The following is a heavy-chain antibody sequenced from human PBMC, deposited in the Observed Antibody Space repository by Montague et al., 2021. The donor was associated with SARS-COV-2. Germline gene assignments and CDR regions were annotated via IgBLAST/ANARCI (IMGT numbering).Heavy chain of an antibody. CDR2: SNDRGSS. J-gene: IGHJ3*01. Sequence: SETLSLTCAVYGGSFTDFYWTWIRQHPGKGLEWIGESNDRGSSNYNPSLKNRVTITVDKSTNQNSLKLTSLTAADTATYYCARGQVTGFTLLIAFPAAGAIDVWGQGTTVTVS. D-gene: IGHD1-14*01. CDR1: GGSFTDFY. V-gene: IGHV4-34*01. CDR3: ARGQVTGFTLLIAFPAAGAIDV.